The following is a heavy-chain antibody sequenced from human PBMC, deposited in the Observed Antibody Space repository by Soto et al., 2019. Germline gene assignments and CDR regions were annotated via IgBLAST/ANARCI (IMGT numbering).Heavy chain of an antibody. Sequence: SETLSLTCTVSGGSISSSSYYCAWIRQPPGKRLEWIGSIYYSGNTYYNPSLKSRVTISVDTSKNQFSLKLRSVTATDTAVYYCARAKYGDNWFDTWGQGTMVTVSS. CDR2: IYYSGNT. V-gene: IGHV4-39*01. D-gene: IGHD4-17*01. CDR3: ARAKYGDNWFDT. CDR1: GGSISSSSYY. J-gene: IGHJ5*02.